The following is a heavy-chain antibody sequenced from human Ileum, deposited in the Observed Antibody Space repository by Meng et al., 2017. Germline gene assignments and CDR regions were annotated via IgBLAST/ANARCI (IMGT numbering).Heavy chain of an antibody. D-gene: IGHD7-27*01. CDR3: ARRTGEVDLLDY. CDR2: ICYSGNT. Sequence: QLQLQESGPGLVKPSETLSLMCTVSGGPISSSSPCCDWLRQPPGKGLEWIGSICYSGNTYYNPSLKSRVSMSVDTSKKQISLKLNSVTAADTAVYYCARRTGEVDLLDYWGQGTLVTVSS. J-gene: IGHJ4*02. V-gene: IGHV4-39*01. CDR1: GGPISSSSPC.